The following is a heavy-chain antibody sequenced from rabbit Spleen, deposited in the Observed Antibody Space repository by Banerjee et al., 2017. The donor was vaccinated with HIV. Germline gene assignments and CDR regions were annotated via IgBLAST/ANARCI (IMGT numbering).Heavy chain of an antibody. V-gene: IGHV1S40*01. CDR2: IYGGDGTST. J-gene: IGHJ4*01. CDR3: ARGSAAMTLVITGYYFNL. Sequence: QSLEESGGGLVQPEGSLTLTCTASGFSFNSNYYMCWVRQAPGKGLEWIACIYGGDGTSTAYASWAKGRFTVSKTSSTTVTLQMTSLTAADTATYFCARGSAAMTLVITGYYFNLWGPGTLVTV. D-gene: IGHD2-1*01. CDR1: GFSFNSNYY.